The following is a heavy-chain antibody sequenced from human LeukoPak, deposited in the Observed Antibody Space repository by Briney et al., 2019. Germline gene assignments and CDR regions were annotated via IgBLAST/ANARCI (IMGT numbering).Heavy chain of an antibody. V-gene: IGHV1-2*02. CDR1: GYTFTSYG. D-gene: IGHD1-20*01. CDR3: ASTSGITGTTDAFDI. J-gene: IGHJ3*02. Sequence: GASVKVSCKASGYTFTSYGISWVRQAPGQGLEWMGWINPNSGGTNYAQKFQGRVTMTRDTSISTAYMELSRLRSDDTAVYYCASTSGITGTTDAFDIWGQGTMVTVSS. CDR2: INPNSGGT.